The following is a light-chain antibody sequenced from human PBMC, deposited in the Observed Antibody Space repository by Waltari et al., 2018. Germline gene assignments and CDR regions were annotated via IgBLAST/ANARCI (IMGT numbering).Light chain of an antibody. CDR1: QSVTRA. V-gene: IGKV3-20*01. CDR3: QHYVRLPAT. Sequence: EILLTQSPGPLSLSPGERATPSCRASQSVTRALAWYQQKPGQAPRLLIYGASNRATGIPDRFSGSGSGTDFSLTISRLEPEDFAVYYCQHYVRLPATFGQGTKVEIK. CDR2: GAS. J-gene: IGKJ1*01.